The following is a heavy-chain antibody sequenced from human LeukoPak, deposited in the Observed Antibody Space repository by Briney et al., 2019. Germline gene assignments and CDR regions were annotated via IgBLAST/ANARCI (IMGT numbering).Heavy chain of an antibody. CDR2: INSDGSST. D-gene: IGHD3-3*01. CDR3: ARGLTIFGVVNDAFDF. J-gene: IGHJ3*01. V-gene: IGHV3-74*01. CDR1: GFTFSSYW. Sequence: PGGSLRLSCAASGFTFSSYWMHWVRQAPGKGLVWVSRINSDGSSTSYADSVKGRFTISRDNAKNTLYPQMNSLRAEDTAVYYCARGLTIFGVVNDAFDFWGQGTMVTVSS.